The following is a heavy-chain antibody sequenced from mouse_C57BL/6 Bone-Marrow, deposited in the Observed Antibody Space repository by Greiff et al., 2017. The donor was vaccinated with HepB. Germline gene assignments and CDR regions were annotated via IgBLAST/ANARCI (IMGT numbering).Heavy chain of an antibody. CDR2: IYPGSGST. CDR1: GYTFTSYW. CDR3: APNWAYAMDY. J-gene: IGHJ4*01. V-gene: IGHV1-55*01. Sequence: QVHVKQPGAELVKPGASVKMSCKASGYTFTSYWITWVKQRPGQGLEWIGDIYPGSGSTNYNEKFKSKATLTVDTSSSTAYMQLSSLTSEDSAVYYCAPNWAYAMDYWGQGTSVTVSS. D-gene: IGHD4-1*01.